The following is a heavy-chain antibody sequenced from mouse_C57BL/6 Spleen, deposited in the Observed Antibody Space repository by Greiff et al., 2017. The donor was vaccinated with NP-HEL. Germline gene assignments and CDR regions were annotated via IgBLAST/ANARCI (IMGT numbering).Heavy chain of an antibody. J-gene: IGHJ4*01. V-gene: IGHV5-17*01. CDR1: GFTFSDYG. CDR2: ISSGSSTI. CDR3: ARNGGYAMDY. Sequence: EVHLVESGGGLVKPGGSLKLSCAASGFTFSDYGMHWVRQAPEKGLEWVAYISSGSSTIYYADTVKGRFTISRDNAKNTLFLQMTSLRSEDTAMYYCARNGGYAMDYWGQGTSVTVSS.